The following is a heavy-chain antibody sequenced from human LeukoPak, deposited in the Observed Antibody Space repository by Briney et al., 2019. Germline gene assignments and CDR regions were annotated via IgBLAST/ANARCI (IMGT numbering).Heavy chain of an antibody. V-gene: IGHV4-34*01. J-gene: IGHJ5*02. Sequence: SETLSLTCAVYGGSFSGYYWSWIRQPPGKGLEWIGEINHSGSTNYNPSLKSRVTISVDTSKNQFSLKLSSVTAADTAVYYCARGGRDTATPEYNWFDPWGQGTLVAVSS. CDR3: ARGGRDTATPEYNWFDP. CDR2: INHSGST. CDR1: GGSFSGYY. D-gene: IGHD5-18*01.